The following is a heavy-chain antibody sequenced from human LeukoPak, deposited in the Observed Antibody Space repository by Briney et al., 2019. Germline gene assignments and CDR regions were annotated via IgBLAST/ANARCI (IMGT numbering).Heavy chain of an antibody. D-gene: IGHD3-22*01. CDR1: GFTFNSYS. CDR3: ARGQGGYYYDSSGYYQGPLDY. V-gene: IGHV3-21*06. Sequence: GGSLRLSCAASGFTFNSYSMHWVRQAPGKGLEWVSSISSSANYIKDVDSVKGRFTISRDNAKNSLYLQMNSLRAEDTAVYYSARGQGGYYYDSSGYYQGPLDYWGQGTLVTVSS. J-gene: IGHJ4*02. CDR2: ISSSANYI.